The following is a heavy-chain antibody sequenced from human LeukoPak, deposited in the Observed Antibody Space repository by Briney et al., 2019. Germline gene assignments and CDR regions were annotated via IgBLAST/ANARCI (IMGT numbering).Heavy chain of an antibody. CDR2: IHSSGATI. V-gene: IGHV3-48*03. D-gene: IGHD1-1*01. Sequence: PGGSLRLSCAASGFTFSSYDMNWVRQAPGKGLEWVSYIHSSGATIYYADSVKGRFTISRDSAKNSVYLRMNSLRAEDTALYYCARKLTGTTHFDWWGQGTLVTVSS. CDR3: ARKLTGTTHFDW. J-gene: IGHJ4*02. CDR1: GFTFSSYD.